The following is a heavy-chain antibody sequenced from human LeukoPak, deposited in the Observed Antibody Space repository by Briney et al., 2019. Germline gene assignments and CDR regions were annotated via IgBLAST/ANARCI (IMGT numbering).Heavy chain of an antibody. CDR2: ISAYNGNT. CDR3: ARERERIQLWFVGTNWFDP. D-gene: IGHD5-18*01. Sequence: ASVKVSCKASGYTFTSYGISWVRQAPGQGLEWMGWISAYNGNTNYAQKLQGRVTMTTDTSTSTAYMELRSLRSDDTAVYYCARERERIQLWFVGTNWFDPWGQGTLVTVSS. CDR1: GYTFTSYG. J-gene: IGHJ5*02. V-gene: IGHV1-18*01.